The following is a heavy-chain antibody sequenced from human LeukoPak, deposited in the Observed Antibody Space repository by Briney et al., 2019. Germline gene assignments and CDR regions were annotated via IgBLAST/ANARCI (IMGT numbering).Heavy chain of an antibody. CDR2: ISGTGTST. J-gene: IGHJ3*01. V-gene: IGHV3-23*01. Sequence: GGSLRLSCAASGFTFNSYAMSWVRQAPGKGLEWVSRISGTGTSTHYADSVKGRFTISRDNPKNTLFLQMNNVRVEDTAVYYCAKDWGRMTVFGVARQDFPVSAFDLWGQGTMVTVSS. CDR3: AKDWGRMTVFGVARQDFPVSAFDL. D-gene: IGHD3-3*01. CDR1: GFTFNSYA.